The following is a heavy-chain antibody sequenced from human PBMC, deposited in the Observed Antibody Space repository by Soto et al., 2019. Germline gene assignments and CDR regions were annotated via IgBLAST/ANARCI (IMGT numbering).Heavy chain of an antibody. V-gene: IGHV4-30-4*01. CDR3: ARDRANSPDYFDF. CDR1: VGSISSDDYY. CDR2: IYYTGRT. J-gene: IGHJ4*02. D-gene: IGHD1-1*01. Sequence: SETLSLTCTVSVGSISSDDYYLSWIRQPPGKGLEWIGYIYYTGRTNYNPSLESRLTISIDRPKNQFSPTLSSVSAADTALYYCARDRANSPDYFDFWGQGTLVTVS.